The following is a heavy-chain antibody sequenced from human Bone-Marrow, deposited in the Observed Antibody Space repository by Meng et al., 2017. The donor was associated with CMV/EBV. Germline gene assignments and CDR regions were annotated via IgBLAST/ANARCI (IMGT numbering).Heavy chain of an antibody. CDR1: GFNFGEYV. V-gene: IGHV3-49*04. CDR2: IRSKAYGGTT. CDR3: TAVTTAGDV. D-gene: IGHD4-11*01. J-gene: IGHJ6*02. Sequence: GESLKISCKTSGFNFGEYVMNWVRQAPGKGLEWVSFIRSKAYGGTTKYAASVKGRFTMSRDDSKSIAYLQMNSLKTEDTAVYYCTAVTTAGDVWGRGTMVTLSS.